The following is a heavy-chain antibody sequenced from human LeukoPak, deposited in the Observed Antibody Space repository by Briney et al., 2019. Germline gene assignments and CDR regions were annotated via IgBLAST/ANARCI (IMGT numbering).Heavy chain of an antibody. V-gene: IGHV3-23*01. CDR3: AKDHGWRQWLGVVLGY. CDR2: ISGSGGST. Sequence: PGGSLRLSCAASGFTLSSYAMSWVRQAPGKGLEWVSAISGSGGSTYYADSVKGRFTISRDNSKNTLYLQMNSLRAEDTAVYYCAKDHGWRQWLGVVLGYWGQGTLVTVSS. CDR1: GFTLSSYA. D-gene: IGHD6-19*01. J-gene: IGHJ4*02.